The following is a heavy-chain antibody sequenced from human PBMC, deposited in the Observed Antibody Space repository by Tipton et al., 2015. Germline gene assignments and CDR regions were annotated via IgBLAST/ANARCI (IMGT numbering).Heavy chain of an antibody. CDR2: IQQSGST. J-gene: IGHJ5*02. Sequence: TLSLTCAGSGDSLTRTDWCSWVRQPPGKGLEWIGEIQQSGSTNYNPSLKGRVTISIDKSRNHLYLKLSSVTAADTAVYYCAKGSSYRVAPWGQGTLVTVSS. D-gene: IGHD3-22*01. CDR3: AKGSSYRVAP. V-gene: IGHV4-4*02. CDR1: GDSLTRTDW.